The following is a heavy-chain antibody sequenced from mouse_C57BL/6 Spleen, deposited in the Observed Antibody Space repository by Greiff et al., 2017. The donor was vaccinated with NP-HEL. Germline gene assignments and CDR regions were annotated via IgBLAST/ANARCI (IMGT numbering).Heavy chain of an antibody. D-gene: IGHD2-3*01. CDR1: GYTFTSYW. CDR3: AREGDGYSWFAY. Sequence: VQLQQSGAELVKPGASVKLSCKASGYTFTSYWMHWVKQRPGQGLEWIGMIHPNSGSTNYNEKFKSKATLTVDKSSSTAYMQLSSLTSEDSAVYYCAREGDGYSWFAYWGQGTLVTVSA. J-gene: IGHJ3*01. CDR2: IHPNSGST. V-gene: IGHV1-64*01.